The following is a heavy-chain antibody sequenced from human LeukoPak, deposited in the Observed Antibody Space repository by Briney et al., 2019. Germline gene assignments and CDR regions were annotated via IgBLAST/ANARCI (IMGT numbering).Heavy chain of an antibody. D-gene: IGHD3-10*01. CDR1: GFTFSSYA. Sequence: GGSLRLSCAASGFTFSSYAMHWVRQAPGKGLEWVAVISYDGSNKYYADSVKGRFTISRDNSKNTLYLQMNSLRAEDTAVYYCARGGGSGSPTLYYFDYWGQGTLVTVSS. V-gene: IGHV3-30-3*01. CDR3: ARGGGSGSPTLYYFDY. CDR2: ISYDGSNK. J-gene: IGHJ4*02.